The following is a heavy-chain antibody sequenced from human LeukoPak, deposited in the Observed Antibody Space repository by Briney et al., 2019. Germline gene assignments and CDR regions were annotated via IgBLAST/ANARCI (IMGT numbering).Heavy chain of an antibody. V-gene: IGHV3-48*03. Sequence: TGGSLRLSCAASGFTFSTYEMNWVRQAPGKGLEWVSYISSSGSTIYCADSVKGRFTISRDNAENSLYLQMNSLRAEDTAIYYCVVITWDYWGQGTLVTVSS. J-gene: IGHJ4*02. D-gene: IGHD3-22*01. CDR2: ISSSGSTI. CDR1: GFTFSTYE. CDR3: VVITWDY.